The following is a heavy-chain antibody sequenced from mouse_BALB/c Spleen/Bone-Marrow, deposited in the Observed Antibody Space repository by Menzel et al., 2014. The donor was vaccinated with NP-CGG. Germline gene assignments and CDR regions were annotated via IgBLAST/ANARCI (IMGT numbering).Heavy chain of an antibody. J-gene: IGHJ2*01. D-gene: IGHD3-3*01. CDR3: ATPGTYYFDY. CDR2: IWSGGST. V-gene: IGHV2-2*02. CDR1: GFSLTSYG. Sequence: VQMQQSRPGLVQPSQSLSITCTVSGFSLTSYGVHWVRQSPGKGLEWLGVIWSGGSTDYNAAFISRLSISKDNSKSQVFFKMNSLQANDTAIYYCATPGTYYFDYWGQGPPRTASS.